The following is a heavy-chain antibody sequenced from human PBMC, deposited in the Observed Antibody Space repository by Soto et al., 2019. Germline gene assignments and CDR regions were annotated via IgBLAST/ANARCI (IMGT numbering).Heavy chain of an antibody. V-gene: IGHV1-46*01. CDR2: IRPYDGST. CDR3: ARGDGRGSSGFYYYYGMDV. Sequence: QVQLVQSGAEVKKPGASVKVSCKASGFTFTNYFFHWVRQAPRQGLEWMGIIRPYDGSTNYVQSLQGRVTMSSDTSTRTVYMELSSLRSEDTAVYYCARGDGRGSSGFYYYYGMDVWGHGTTVTVSS. D-gene: IGHD6-25*01. CDR1: GFTFTNYF. J-gene: IGHJ6*02.